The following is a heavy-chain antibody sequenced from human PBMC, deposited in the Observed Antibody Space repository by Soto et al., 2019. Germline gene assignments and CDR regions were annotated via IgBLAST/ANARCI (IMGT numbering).Heavy chain of an antibody. J-gene: IGHJ3*02. V-gene: IGHV1-46*01. CDR2: INPSGGST. CDR3: ARDLGRWLQITGGDAFDI. D-gene: IGHD3-16*01. Sequence: GASVKVSCKASGYTFTSYYMHWVRQAPGQGLEWMGIINPSGGSTSYAQKFRGRVTMTRDTSTSTVYMELSSLRSEDTAVYYCARDLGRWLQITGGDAFDIWGQGTMVTVSS. CDR1: GYTFTSYY.